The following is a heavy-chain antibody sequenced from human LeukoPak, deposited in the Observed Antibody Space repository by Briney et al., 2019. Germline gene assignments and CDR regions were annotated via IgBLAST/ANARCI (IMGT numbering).Heavy chain of an antibody. Sequence: GGSLRLSCTASGFIFRNHYMDWVRQAPGKGLEWVGRIRHKVHSYTTEYAASVRGRFIISRDDSQNSLYLQMNSLKTDDTAVYYCARHAADYDVLTGSYSGDYFDYWGQGTLVTVSS. CDR3: ARHAADYDVLTGSYSGDYFDY. D-gene: IGHD3-9*01. CDR1: GFIFRNHY. V-gene: IGHV3-72*01. J-gene: IGHJ4*02. CDR2: IRHKVHSYTT.